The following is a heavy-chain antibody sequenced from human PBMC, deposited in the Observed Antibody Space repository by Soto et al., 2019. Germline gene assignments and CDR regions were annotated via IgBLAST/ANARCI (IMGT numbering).Heavy chain of an antibody. CDR1: GFTFSSYA. CDR3: AREWGVRATTEVFWFDP. Sequence: QVQLVESGGGVVQRGRSLRLSCAASGFTFSSYAMHWVRQAPGKGLEWVAGISYDGSNKYYADSVKGRFTISRDNSKNTLYLQMNSLRAQDTGVYYCAREWGVRATTEVFWFDPWGQGTLVTVSS. V-gene: IGHV3-30-3*01. D-gene: IGHD1-26*01. J-gene: IGHJ5*02. CDR2: ISYDGSNK.